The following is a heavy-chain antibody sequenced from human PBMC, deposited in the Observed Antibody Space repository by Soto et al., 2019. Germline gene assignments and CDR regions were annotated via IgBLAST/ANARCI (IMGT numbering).Heavy chain of an antibody. CDR3: ARVGYYDSIFYYGPNNAFYI. CDR2: IYYSGST. CDR1: GGSISSYY. D-gene: IGHD3-22*01. Sequence: SETLSVTCTVSGGSISSYYWSWIRQPPGKGLEWIGYIYYSGSTNYNPSLKSRVTISVDTSKNQFSLKLSSVTAADTAVYYCARVGYYDSIFYYGPNNAFYIWCQGTTGT. J-gene: IGHJ3*02. V-gene: IGHV4-59*01.